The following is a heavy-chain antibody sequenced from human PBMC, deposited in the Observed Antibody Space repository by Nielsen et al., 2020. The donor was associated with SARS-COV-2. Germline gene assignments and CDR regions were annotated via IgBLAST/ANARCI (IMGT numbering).Heavy chain of an antibody. CDR3: AKLVAVAGDSHFDY. Sequence: GGSLRLSCAASGFTFDDYAMHWVRQAQGKGLEWVSGISWNSGSIGYADSVKGRFTISRDNAKNSLYLQMNSLRAEDTALYYCAKLVAVAGDSHFDYWGQGTLVTVSS. D-gene: IGHD6-19*01. V-gene: IGHV3-9*01. J-gene: IGHJ4*02. CDR2: ISWNSGSI. CDR1: GFTFDDYA.